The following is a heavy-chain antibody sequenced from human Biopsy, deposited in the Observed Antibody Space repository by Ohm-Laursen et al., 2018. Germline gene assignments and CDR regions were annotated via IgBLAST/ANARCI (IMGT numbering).Heavy chain of an antibody. Sequence: GTLSLTCPVSGGSISNNNYYWGWIRQPPGKGLEWIGSIFYRGSTHYKPSLKSRVNISVDTSKNQFSLKLNSVTAADTAVYYCARDHDTSGYYYVSWGQGTLVTVSS. CDR1: GGSISNNNYY. D-gene: IGHD3-22*01. J-gene: IGHJ5*02. CDR2: IFYRGST. CDR3: ARDHDTSGYYYVS. V-gene: IGHV4-39*01.